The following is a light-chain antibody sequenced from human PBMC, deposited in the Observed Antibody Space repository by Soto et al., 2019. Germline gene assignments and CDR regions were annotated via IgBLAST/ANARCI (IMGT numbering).Light chain of an antibody. Sequence: EIVLTQSPPTLSLSPGERATLSCRASQSVSKNLAWYQQKPGQAPRLLIYDASNRATGIPARFSGGGSGTDFTLTISSLEPEDFGVYYCHQRSNWQTFGQGTKVDIK. J-gene: IGKJ1*01. CDR2: DAS. CDR1: QSVSKN. CDR3: HQRSNWQT. V-gene: IGKV3-11*01.